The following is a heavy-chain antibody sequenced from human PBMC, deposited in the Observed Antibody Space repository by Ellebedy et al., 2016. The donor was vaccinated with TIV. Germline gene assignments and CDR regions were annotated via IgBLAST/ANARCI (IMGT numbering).Heavy chain of an antibody. J-gene: IGHJ4*02. CDR2: IKSDGSST. V-gene: IGHV3-74*01. Sequence: GESLKISXAASGFTFSNYWMLWVRQAPGKGLVWVSRIKSDGSSTTYADSVKGRFTISRDNAKYTLYLQMNSLRAEDTAVYYCARDPGELLPGLADYWGQGTLVTVSS. D-gene: IGHD1-26*01. CDR1: GFTFSNYW. CDR3: ARDPGELLPGLADY.